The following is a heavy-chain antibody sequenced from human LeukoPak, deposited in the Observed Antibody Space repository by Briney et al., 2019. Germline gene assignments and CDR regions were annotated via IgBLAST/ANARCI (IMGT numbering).Heavy chain of an antibody. Sequence: SETLSLTCTVSGGSISSSSYYWGWIRQPPGKGLEWIGEINHSGSTNYNPSLKSRVTISVDTSKNQFSLKLSSVTAADTAVYYCARHLASGSYWVYYFDYWGQGTLVTVSS. D-gene: IGHD1-26*01. CDR1: GGSISSSSYY. CDR2: INHSGST. V-gene: IGHV4-39*01. J-gene: IGHJ4*02. CDR3: ARHLASGSYWVYYFDY.